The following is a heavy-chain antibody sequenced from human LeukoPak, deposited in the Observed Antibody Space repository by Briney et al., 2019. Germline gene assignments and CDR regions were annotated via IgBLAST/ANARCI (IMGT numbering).Heavy chain of an antibody. CDR2: ITDSGVTT. V-gene: IGHV3-23*01. CDR1: GFTFSIYA. Sequence: PGGSLRLSCAASGFTFSIYAMRWVRQAPGKGLEWVSTITDSGVTTYYADSVKGRFTISRDNSKNMLYLQMNSLRAEDTAVFFCAKDGGDRYHGGSDYWGQGTLVTVSS. J-gene: IGHJ4*02. CDR3: AKDGGDRYHGGSDY. D-gene: IGHD2-21*01.